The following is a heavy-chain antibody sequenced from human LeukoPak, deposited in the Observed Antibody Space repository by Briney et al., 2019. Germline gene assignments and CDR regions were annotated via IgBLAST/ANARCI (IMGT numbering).Heavy chain of an antibody. J-gene: IGHJ4*02. CDR1: GFTFGTNS. V-gene: IGHV3-21*01. Sequence: GGSLRLSCAASGFTFGTNSMNWVRQAPGKGLEWVSSISDISDYIYYADSVKGRFTISRDNAKNSLYLQMNSLRVEDTAVYYCATTLTRDSSGSYGALDYWGQGALVTVSS. CDR3: ATTLTRDSSGSYGALDY. D-gene: IGHD6-19*01. CDR2: ISDISDYI.